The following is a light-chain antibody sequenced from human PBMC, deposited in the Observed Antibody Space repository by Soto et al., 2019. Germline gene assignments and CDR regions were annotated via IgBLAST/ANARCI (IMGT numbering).Light chain of an antibody. CDR1: QSIINN. V-gene: IGKV1-6*01. Sequence: AIQMTQSPFSLPASVGDRVTITCRASQSIINNLGWYQQKPGKAPKLLISAPSSLQSGVPSRFSGSGSGTDFTLNISSLQPDDFATYYCLQHYNYPRTFGQGTKVEIK. J-gene: IGKJ1*01. CDR3: LQHYNYPRT. CDR2: APS.